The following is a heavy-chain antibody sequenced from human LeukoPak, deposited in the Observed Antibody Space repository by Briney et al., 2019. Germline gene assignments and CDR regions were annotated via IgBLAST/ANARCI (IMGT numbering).Heavy chain of an antibody. Sequence: PGGSLRLSCTASGLLFGDYGMTWVRQAPGKGLEWVGFIRSKPYGGTADYAESVKGIFTISRDDSRTIAYLDMNGLKTEDSAVYHCTVQVIPSDKWFDPWGLGTPVSVSS. CDR2: IRSKPYGGTA. D-gene: IGHD2-21*01. CDR1: GLLFGDYG. V-gene: IGHV3-49*04. CDR3: TVQVIPSDKWFDP. J-gene: IGHJ5*02.